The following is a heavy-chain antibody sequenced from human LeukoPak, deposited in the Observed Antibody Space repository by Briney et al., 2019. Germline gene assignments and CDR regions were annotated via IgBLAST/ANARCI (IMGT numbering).Heavy chain of an antibody. CDR3: AATGYSYNY. J-gene: IGHJ4*02. D-gene: IGHD4-4*01. Sequence: SETLSLTCTVSGGSISSSSYYWGWIRQPPGKGLEWIGYIYYSGSTNYNPSLKSRVTISVDTSKNQFSLKLSSVTAADTAVYYCAATGYSYNYRGQGTLVTVSS. CDR2: IYYSGST. CDR1: GGSISSSSYY. V-gene: IGHV4-61*05.